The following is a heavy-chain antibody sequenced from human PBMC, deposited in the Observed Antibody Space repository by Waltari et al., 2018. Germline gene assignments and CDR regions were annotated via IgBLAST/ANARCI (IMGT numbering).Heavy chain of an antibody. D-gene: IGHD6-19*01. CDR3: VRVGTMAGTGFDY. CDR1: GFTFSSYW. CDR2: IKQDGSEK. V-gene: IGHV3-7*01. Sequence: EVQLVESGGGLVQPGGSLRLSCAASGFTFSSYWTSWVRQAPGKGLEWVANIKQDGSEKYYVDSVKGRFTISRDNAKNSLYLQMNSLRAEDTAVYYCVRVGTMAGTGFDYWGQGTLVTVSS. J-gene: IGHJ4*02.